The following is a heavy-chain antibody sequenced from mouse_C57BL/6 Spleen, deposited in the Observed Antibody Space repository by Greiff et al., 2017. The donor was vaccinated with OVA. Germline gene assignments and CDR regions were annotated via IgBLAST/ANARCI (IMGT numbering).Heavy chain of an antibody. Sequence: EVQVVESEGGLVQPGSSMKLSCTASGSTFSDYYMAWVRQVPEKGLEWVANINYDGSSTYYLDSLKSRFIISRDNAKNILYLQMSSLKSEDTATYYCARGGAYGNLGAMDYWGQGTSVTVSS. CDR1: GSTFSDYY. CDR2: INYDGSST. V-gene: IGHV5-16*01. CDR3: ARGGAYGNLGAMDY. J-gene: IGHJ4*01. D-gene: IGHD2-1*01.